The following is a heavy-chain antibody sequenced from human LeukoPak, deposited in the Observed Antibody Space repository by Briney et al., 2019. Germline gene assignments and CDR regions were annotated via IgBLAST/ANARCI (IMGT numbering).Heavy chain of an antibody. CDR3: ARESRSYGLSGFDY. Sequence: SETLSLTCTVSGGSISSYYWSWIRQPPGKGLEWIGYIYYSGSTNYNPSLKSRVTISVDTSKNQFSLKLSSVTAADTAVYYCARESRSYGLSGFDYWGQGTLVTASS. CDR1: GGSISSYY. CDR2: IYYSGST. V-gene: IGHV4-59*01. J-gene: IGHJ4*02. D-gene: IGHD4-17*01.